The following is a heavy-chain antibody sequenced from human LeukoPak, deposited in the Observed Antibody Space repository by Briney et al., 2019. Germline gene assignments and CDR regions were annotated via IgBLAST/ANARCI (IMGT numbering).Heavy chain of an antibody. Sequence: PGGSLRLSCAASGFTFNSFGMHWVRQAPGKGLEWVAFIWYDGSNKYYADSVKGRFTISRDNSKNTLYLQMNSLRAEDTAVYYCAKAPSNYYYYYMDVWGKGTTVTVSS. CDR2: IWYDGSNK. CDR1: GFTFNSFG. V-gene: IGHV3-30*02. J-gene: IGHJ6*03. CDR3: AKAPSNYYYYYMDV.